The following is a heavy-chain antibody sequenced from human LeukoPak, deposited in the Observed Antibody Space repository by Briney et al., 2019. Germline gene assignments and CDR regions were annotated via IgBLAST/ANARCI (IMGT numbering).Heavy chain of an antibody. Sequence: GGSLRLSCAASGFSLRMHSLDWVRQAPGKGLEWVAYISPSGATHYADSVKGRFTVSRDNVRNSLSLQMEKLRSGGTAQYFCATAPLWTSDHIDVWGRGTTVTVSS. V-gene: IGHV3-69-1*01. D-gene: IGHD3/OR15-3a*01. CDR2: ISPSGAT. CDR3: ATAPLWTSDHIDV. J-gene: IGHJ6*03. CDR1: GFSLRMHS.